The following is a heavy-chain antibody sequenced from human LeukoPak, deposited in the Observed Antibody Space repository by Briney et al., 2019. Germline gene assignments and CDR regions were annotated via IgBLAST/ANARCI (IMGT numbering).Heavy chain of an antibody. Sequence: YPGGSLRLSCAASGFTFDNYRMSWVRQAPGKGLEWVSTVNADGGNTYYADSVKGRFTISRDNSKSTLILQMNSLRVEDTALYYCAKASWVSNADAVLWGQGTRVTVSS. CDR3: AKASWVSNADAVL. J-gene: IGHJ4*02. CDR1: GFTFDNYR. V-gene: IGHV3-23*01. D-gene: IGHD1-1*01. CDR2: VNADGGNT.